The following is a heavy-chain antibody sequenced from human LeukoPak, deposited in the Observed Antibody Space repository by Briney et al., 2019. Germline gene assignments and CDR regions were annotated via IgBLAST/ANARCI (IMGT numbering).Heavy chain of an antibody. CDR1: GGSFSGYY. Sequence: PSRTLSLTCAVYGGSFSGYYWSWIRQPPGKGLEWIGEINHSGSTNYNPSLKSRVTISVDTSKNQFSLKLSSVTAADTAVYYCATGVQLWLLSNWGQGTLVTVSS. CDR3: ATGVQLWLLSN. V-gene: IGHV4-34*01. D-gene: IGHD5-18*01. J-gene: IGHJ4*02. CDR2: INHSGST.